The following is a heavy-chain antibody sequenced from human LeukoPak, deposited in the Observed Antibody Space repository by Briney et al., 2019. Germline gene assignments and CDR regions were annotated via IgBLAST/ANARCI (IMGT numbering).Heavy chain of an antibody. CDR3: ATYRQVLLPFES. CDR1: GCTFSTFA. V-gene: IGHV3-23*01. CDR2: IFPSGGEI. Sequence: PGGSLRLSCSASGCTFSTFAMIWVRQPPGKGLEWVSSIFPSGGEIHYADSVRGRFTISRDNSKSTLSLQMNSLRAEDTAIYYCATYRQVLLPFESWGQGTLVTVSS. D-gene: IGHD2/OR15-2a*01. J-gene: IGHJ4*02.